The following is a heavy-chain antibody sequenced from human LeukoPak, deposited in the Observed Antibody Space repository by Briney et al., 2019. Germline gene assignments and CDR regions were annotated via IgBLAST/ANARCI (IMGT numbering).Heavy chain of an antibody. V-gene: IGHV3-21*01. CDR3: ARRDSYGYVDY. Sequence: GGSLRLSCASSGFSFSSYTMNWVRQAPGKGLEWVSIISSSSSYIYYADSVKGRFTISRYNAKNALYLQMNSLRVEDTAVYYCARRDSYGYVDYWGQGTLVTVSS. J-gene: IGHJ4*02. CDR1: GFSFSSYT. CDR2: ISSSSSYI. D-gene: IGHD5-18*01.